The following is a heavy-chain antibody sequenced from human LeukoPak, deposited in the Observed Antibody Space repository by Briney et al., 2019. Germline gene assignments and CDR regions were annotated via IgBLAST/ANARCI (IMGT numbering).Heavy chain of an antibody. Sequence: GGSLRLSCAASGFTVSSNYMSWVRQAPGKGLEWVSVIDSGGSTYYADSVKGRFTISRDNSRNTLYLQMNSLRAEDTAVYYCARSTVVTGRYYYYYMDVWGRGTTVSVSS. J-gene: IGHJ6*03. D-gene: IGHD4-23*01. CDR2: IDSGGST. CDR1: GFTVSSNY. CDR3: ARSTVVTGRYYYYYMDV. V-gene: IGHV3-53*01.